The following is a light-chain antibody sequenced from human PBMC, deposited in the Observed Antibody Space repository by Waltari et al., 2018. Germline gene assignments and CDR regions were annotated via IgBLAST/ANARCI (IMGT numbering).Light chain of an antibody. CDR2: DFS. CDR3: SSYTGSSTLWV. V-gene: IGLV2-14*03. J-gene: IGLJ3*02. Sequence: QSALTQPASVSGSPGQSITISCTGTSSDIGTYNFVSWYQQHPGKAPKLMIYDFSYRPLWVSNRFSVSKSGNTASLTISGRQAEDESDYYCSSYTGSSTLWVFGGGTKLSVL. CDR1: SSDIGTYNF.